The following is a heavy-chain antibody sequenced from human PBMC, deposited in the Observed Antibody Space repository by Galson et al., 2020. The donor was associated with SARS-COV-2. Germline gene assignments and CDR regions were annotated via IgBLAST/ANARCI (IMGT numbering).Heavy chain of an antibody. CDR3: AREFWGSYRYYDY. V-gene: IGHV3-53*01. CDR1: GFTVSSNY. CDR2: IYSGGST. Sequence: GESLKISCAASGFTVSSNYMSWVRQAPGKGLEWVSVIYSGGSTYYADSVKGRFTISRDNSKNTLYLQMNSLRAEDTAVYYCAREFWGSYRYYDYWGQGTLVTVSS. J-gene: IGHJ4*02. D-gene: IGHD3-16*02.